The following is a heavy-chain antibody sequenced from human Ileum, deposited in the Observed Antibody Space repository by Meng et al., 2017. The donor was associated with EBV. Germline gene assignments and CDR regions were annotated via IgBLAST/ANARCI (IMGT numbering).Heavy chain of an antibody. J-gene: IGHJ5*02. CDR1: GGSFNDYY. CDR3: ARYGRCNGNSFYCFDP. V-gene: IGHV4-34*01. CDR2: IDQSGYT. Sequence: QVRHKQWGPGLLKPSETLSLTCAVYGGSFNDYYWTWLRQPPGKGPEWIGEIDQSGYTKFNPSLSSRATISRDTSNNQFSLRLNSVTAADTALYYCARYGRCNGNSFYCFDPWGQGTLVTVSS. D-gene: IGHD4-23*01.